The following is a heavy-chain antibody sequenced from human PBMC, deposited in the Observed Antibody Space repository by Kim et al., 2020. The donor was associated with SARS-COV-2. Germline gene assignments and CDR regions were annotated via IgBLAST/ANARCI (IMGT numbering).Heavy chain of an antibody. CDR2: ISAYNGNT. CDR3: AIGAPKGVYYYYGMDV. D-gene: IGHD1-26*01. Sequence: ASVKVSCKASGYTFTSYGISWVRQAPGQGLEWMGWISAYNGNTNYAQKLQGRVTMTTDTSTSTAYMELRSLRSDDTAVYYCAIGAPKGVYYYYGMDVWGQGTTVTVSS. V-gene: IGHV1-18*04. CDR1: GYTFTSYG. J-gene: IGHJ6*02.